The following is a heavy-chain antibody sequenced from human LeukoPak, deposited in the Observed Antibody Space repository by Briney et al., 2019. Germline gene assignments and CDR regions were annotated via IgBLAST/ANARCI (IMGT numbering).Heavy chain of an antibody. CDR3: ARGRKLGIAVGGMRFDP. V-gene: IGHV4-30-2*01. CDR1: GGSISSGGYS. D-gene: IGHD6-19*01. Sequence: SETLSLTCAVSGGSISSGGYSWSWIRQPPGKGLEWIGYIYHSGSTYYNPSLKSRVTISVDRSKNQFSLKLSSVTAADTAVYYCARGRKLGIAVGGMRFDPWGQGTLVTVSS. J-gene: IGHJ5*02. CDR2: IYHSGST.